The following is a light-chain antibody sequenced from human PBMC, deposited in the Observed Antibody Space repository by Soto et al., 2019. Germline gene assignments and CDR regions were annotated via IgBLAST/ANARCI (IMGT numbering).Light chain of an antibody. CDR2: DVS. CDR1: QSFGSS. CDR3: HQRSNWPHT. J-gene: IGKJ3*01. Sequence: EVVLTQSPATLSLSPGERATLSCRASQSFGSSLAWYQQKPGQAPRLLIHDVSNRAAGIPARFSGSGSGTDFSLTISSLEPEDFAVYSCHQRSNWPHTFGPGTKVDIK. V-gene: IGKV3-11*01.